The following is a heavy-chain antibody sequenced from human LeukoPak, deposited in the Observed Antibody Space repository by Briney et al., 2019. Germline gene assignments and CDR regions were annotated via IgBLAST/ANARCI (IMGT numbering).Heavy chain of an antibody. CDR2: MNPNSGNT. CDR1: GYTFTSYG. D-gene: IGHD2-2*01. Sequence: ASVKVSCKASGYTFTSYGISWVRQAPGQGLEWVGWMNPNSGNTGYAQKFQGRVTITRNTSISTAYMELSSLRSEDTAVYYCARGPAARRGHWFDPWGQGTLVTVSS. J-gene: IGHJ5*02. CDR3: ARGPAARRGHWFDP. V-gene: IGHV1-8*03.